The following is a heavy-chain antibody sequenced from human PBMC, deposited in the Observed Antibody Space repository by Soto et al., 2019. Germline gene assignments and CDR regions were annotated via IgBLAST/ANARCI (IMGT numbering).Heavy chain of an antibody. CDR2: MNPNSGNT. CDR1: GYTFISYD. V-gene: IGHV1-8*01. D-gene: IGHD3-10*01. J-gene: IGHJ6*04. Sequence: QVQLVQSGAEVKKPGASVKVSCKASGYTFISYDINWVRQATGQGLEWMGWMNPNSGNTGYSEKFQGRVTMARNTSTSTAYMELSSLRAGDKVVYYFARGIRGTMVRGGISYLYTNYVDVWGIGTTVTVSS. CDR3: ARGIRGTMVRGGISYLYTNYVDV.